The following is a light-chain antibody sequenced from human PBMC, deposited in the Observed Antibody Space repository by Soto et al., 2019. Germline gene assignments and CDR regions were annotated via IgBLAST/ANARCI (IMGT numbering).Light chain of an antibody. J-gene: IGLJ3*02. Sequence: QSALTQPASVSGSPGQSMTISCTGTSSDIGVYNYVSWYQQHPGKAPKLVICEVSNRPSGVSSRFSGSKSGNTASLTISGLRAEDEADYYCTSFTTTKIWVFGGGTKLTVL. CDR2: EVS. V-gene: IGLV2-14*01. CDR1: SSDIGVYNY. CDR3: TSFTTTKIWV.